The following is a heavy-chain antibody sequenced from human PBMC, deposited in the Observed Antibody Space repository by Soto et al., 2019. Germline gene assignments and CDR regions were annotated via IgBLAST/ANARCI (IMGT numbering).Heavy chain of an antibody. CDR1: GGTFSSYA. CDR2: IIPIFGTA. D-gene: IGHD6-13*01. Sequence: ASVKVSCKASGGTFSSYAISWVRQAPGQGLEWMGGIIPIFGTANYAQKFQGRVTITADESTSTAYMELSSLRSEDTAVYYCARQHRWAAAGEFDYWGQGTLATVSS. CDR3: ARQHRWAAAGEFDY. V-gene: IGHV1-69*13. J-gene: IGHJ4*02.